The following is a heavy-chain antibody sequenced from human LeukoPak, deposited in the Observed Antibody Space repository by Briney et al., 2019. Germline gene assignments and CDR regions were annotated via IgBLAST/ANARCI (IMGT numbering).Heavy chain of an antibody. J-gene: IGHJ5*02. Sequence: SETLSLTCTVSGGSISSYYWSWIRQPPGKGLEWIGYIYYSGSTNYNPSLKSRVTISVDTSKNQFSLKLSSVTAADTAVYYCARSAFGEPKDWFDPWGQETLVTVSS. CDR3: ARSAFGEPKDWFDP. V-gene: IGHV4-59*08. D-gene: IGHD3-10*01. CDR2: IYYSGST. CDR1: GGSISSYY.